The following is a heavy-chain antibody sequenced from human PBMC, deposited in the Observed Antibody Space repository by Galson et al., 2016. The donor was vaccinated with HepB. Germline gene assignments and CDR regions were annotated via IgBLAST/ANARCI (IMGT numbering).Heavy chain of an antibody. CDR1: GFTFSDYY. D-gene: IGHD1-26*01. V-gene: IGHV3-11*01. CDR2: ISGSGTTT. Sequence: SLRLSCAGSGFTFSDYYMGWIRQAPGKGGAWVSYISGSGTTTHYTDSVKGRFTVSRDNAKTSLYLQLNSLRGEDTAVYYCVRGTGAKHYWGQGTLVTVSS. J-gene: IGHJ4*02. CDR3: VRGTGAKHY.